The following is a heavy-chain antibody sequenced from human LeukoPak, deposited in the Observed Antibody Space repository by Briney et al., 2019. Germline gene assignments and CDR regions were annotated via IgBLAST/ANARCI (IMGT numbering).Heavy chain of an antibody. CDR2: IYHSGST. D-gene: IGHD6-19*01. CDR3: ARVRSSGWYSPDDYFDY. J-gene: IGHJ4*02. CDR1: GGSISSGGYS. V-gene: IGHV4-30-2*01. Sequence: PSETLSLTCAVSGGSISSGGYSWSWIRQPPGKGLEWIGYIYHSGSTYYNPSLKSRVTMSVDTSKNQFSLKLSSVTAADTAVYYCARVRSSGWYSPDDYFDYWGQGTLVTVSS.